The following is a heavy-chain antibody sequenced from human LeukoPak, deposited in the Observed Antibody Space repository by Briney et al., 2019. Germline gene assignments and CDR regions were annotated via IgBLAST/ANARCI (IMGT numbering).Heavy chain of an antibody. V-gene: IGHV3-48*01. Sequence: QSGGSLRLSCAASGSTFSSYSMNWVRQAPGKGLEWVSYITGSSTTIYYADSVKGRFTISRDNAKNSLFLQMNSLRAEDTSVYYCVVLAAAGSGDYWGQGTLVTVSS. CDR2: ITGSSTTI. J-gene: IGHJ4*02. CDR3: VVLAAAGSGDY. D-gene: IGHD6-13*01. CDR1: GSTFSSYS.